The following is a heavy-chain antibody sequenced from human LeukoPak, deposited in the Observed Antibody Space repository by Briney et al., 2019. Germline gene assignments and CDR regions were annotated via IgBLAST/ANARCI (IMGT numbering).Heavy chain of an antibody. CDR3: ARDLYATFYRTDY. D-gene: IGHD3-16*01. J-gene: IGHJ4*02. V-gene: IGHV1-46*01. CDR1: GYTFTSYY. Sequence: GASVKFSCKASGYTFTSYYMHWLRQAPGQGLEWMGIINPSGGSTSYAQKFQGRVTMTRDTSTSTVYMELSSLRSEDTAVYYCARDLYATFYRTDYWGQGTLVTVSS. CDR2: INPSGGST.